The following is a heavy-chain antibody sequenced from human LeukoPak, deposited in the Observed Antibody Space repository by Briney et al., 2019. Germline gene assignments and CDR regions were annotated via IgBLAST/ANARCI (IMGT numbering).Heavy chain of an antibody. J-gene: IGHJ3*02. V-gene: IGHV1-2*02. CDR3: ARDHDAFDI. CDR2: INPNSGGT. CDR1: GYTFTSYG. Sequence: ASVKVSYKASGYTFTSYGISWVRRAPGQGLEWMGWINPNSGGTNYAQKFQGRVTMTRDTSISTAYMELSRLRSDDTAVYYCARDHDAFDIWGQGTMVTVSS.